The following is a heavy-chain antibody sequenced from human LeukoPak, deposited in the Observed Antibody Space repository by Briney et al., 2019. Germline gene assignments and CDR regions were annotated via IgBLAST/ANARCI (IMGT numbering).Heavy chain of an antibody. Sequence: PSETLSLTCAVYGGSFSGYYWSWIRQPPGKGLEWIGEINHSGSTNYDPSLKSRVTISVDTSKNQFSLKLSSVTAADTAVYYCARTYDFWSGYYFDYRGQGTLVTVSS. J-gene: IGHJ4*02. CDR2: INHSGST. CDR1: GGSFSGYY. CDR3: ARTYDFWSGYYFDY. D-gene: IGHD3-3*01. V-gene: IGHV4-34*01.